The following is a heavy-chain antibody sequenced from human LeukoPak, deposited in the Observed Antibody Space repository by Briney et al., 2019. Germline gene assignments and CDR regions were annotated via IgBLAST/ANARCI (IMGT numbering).Heavy chain of an antibody. V-gene: IGHV3-64*01. D-gene: IGHD3-10*01. CDR3: ARDGTRIFGELSYFDY. CDR1: GFTFSSYA. Sequence: GGSLRLSCAASGFTFSSYAMHWVRQAPGKGLEYVSAISSNGGSTYYANSVKGRFTISRDNSKNTLYLQMGSLRAEDMAVYYCARDGTRIFGELSYFDYWGQGTLVTVSS. CDR2: ISSNGGST. J-gene: IGHJ4*02.